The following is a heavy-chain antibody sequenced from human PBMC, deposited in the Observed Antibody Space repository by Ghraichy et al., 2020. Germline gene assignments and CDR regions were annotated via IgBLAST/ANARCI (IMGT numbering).Heavy chain of an antibody. CDR2: ISAYNGDT. Sequence: ASVKVSCKASGYTFTSYGISWVRQAPGQGLEWMGWISAYNGDTNYAQKLQGRVTMTTDTSTSTAYMELRSLRSDDTAVYYCARVPPKAPYFDYWGQGTLVTVSS. V-gene: IGHV1-18*01. D-gene: IGHD2-21*01. CDR1: GYTFTSYG. J-gene: IGHJ4*02. CDR3: ARVPPKAPYFDY.